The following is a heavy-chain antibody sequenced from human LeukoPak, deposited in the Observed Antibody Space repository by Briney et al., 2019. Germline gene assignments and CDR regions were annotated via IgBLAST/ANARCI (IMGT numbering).Heavy chain of an antibody. V-gene: IGHV4-34*01. CDR3: ARIRCGHSGSVCYNH. J-gene: IGHJ4*02. CDR2: ISHTEGT. D-gene: IGHD2-21*01. CDR1: DVSINAYY. Sequence: SETLSLTCGVFDVSINAYYWTWIRQSPGKGLEWIGEISHTEGTRYNPSLESRVTMSVGTSENQLSLKLIFVTAADTAVYYCARIRCGHSGSVCYNHWGLGTLVTVSS.